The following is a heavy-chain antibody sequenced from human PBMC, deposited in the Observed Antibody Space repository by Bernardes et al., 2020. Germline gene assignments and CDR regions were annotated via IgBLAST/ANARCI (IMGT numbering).Heavy chain of an antibody. J-gene: IGHJ4*02. CDR3: ASHRGGFDY. V-gene: IGHV3-48*01. Sequence: GGSLRLSRAASGFTFSSYRMNWVRQAPGKGLEWVSDISSSSSTIYYADSVKGRFTISRDNAKNSLYLQMNSLRAEDTAVYYCASHRGGFDYWGQGTLVTVSS. CDR2: ISSSSSTI. D-gene: IGHD3-16*01. CDR1: GFTFSSYR.